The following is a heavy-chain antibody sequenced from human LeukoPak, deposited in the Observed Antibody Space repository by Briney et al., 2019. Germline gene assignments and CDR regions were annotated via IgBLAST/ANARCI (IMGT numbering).Heavy chain of an antibody. Sequence: ASVKVSCKASGGTFSSYAISWVRQAPGQGLEWMGGIIPIFGTANYAQKFQGRVTITADESTSTAYMELSSLRSEDTAVYYCASPRAYSSGWYLHFDLCGRGTLVTVSS. V-gene: IGHV1-69*13. D-gene: IGHD6-19*01. CDR3: ASPRAYSSGWYLHFDL. J-gene: IGHJ2*01. CDR1: GGTFSSYA. CDR2: IIPIFGTA.